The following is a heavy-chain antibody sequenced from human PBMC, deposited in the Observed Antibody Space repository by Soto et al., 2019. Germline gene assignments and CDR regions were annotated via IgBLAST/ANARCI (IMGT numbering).Heavy chain of an antibody. Sequence: LRLSCAASGFTFSSYSMNWVRQAPGKGLEWVSSISSSSSYIYYADSVKGRFTISRDNAKNSLYLQMNSLRAEDTAVYYCARDPSGSQYANWFDPWGQGTLVTVSS. D-gene: IGHD1-26*01. CDR3: ARDPSGSQYANWFDP. J-gene: IGHJ5*02. V-gene: IGHV3-21*01. CDR2: ISSSSSYI. CDR1: GFTFSSYS.